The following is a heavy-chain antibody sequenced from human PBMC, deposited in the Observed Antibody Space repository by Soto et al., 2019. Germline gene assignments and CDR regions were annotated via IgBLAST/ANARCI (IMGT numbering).Heavy chain of an antibody. CDR1: GFTFRNAW. CDR2: IKSYTNGGTT. CDR3: TTDDPINKY. V-gene: IGHV3-15*01. Sequence: PGGSLRLSCAASGFTFRNAWMSWVRQAPGKGLEWVGRIKSYTNGGTTDYAAPAKGRFAISRDDSKNTLYLQMNSLKTEDAGVYYCTTDDPINKYWGQGTLVTVSS. J-gene: IGHJ4*02.